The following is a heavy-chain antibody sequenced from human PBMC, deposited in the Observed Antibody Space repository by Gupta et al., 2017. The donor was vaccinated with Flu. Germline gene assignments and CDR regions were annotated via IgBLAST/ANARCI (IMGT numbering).Heavy chain of an antibody. D-gene: IGHD5-24*01. J-gene: IGHJ1*01. CDR1: GFNFSNSG. CDR2: IPYDGINR. CDR3: AKGRREGYNWYGEYLQY. Sequence: QVQLVESGGGVVQPGGSLRLSCAVSGFNFSNSGMHWVRQAPGRGLEWVSLIPYDGINRKYADSVRGRFTISRDNSKNILYLEMDSLRGDDTAVYYCAKGRREGYNWYGEYLQYWGQGTLVTVSS. V-gene: IGHV3-30*02.